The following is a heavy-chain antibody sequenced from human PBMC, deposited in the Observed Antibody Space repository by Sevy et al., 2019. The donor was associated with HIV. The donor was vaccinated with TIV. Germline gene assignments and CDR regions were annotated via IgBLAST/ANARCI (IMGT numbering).Heavy chain of an antibody. J-gene: IGHJ4*02. V-gene: IGHV3-15*01. Sequence: GGSLRLSCAASGFTFSNAWMSWVRQAPGKGLEWVGRIKGKIYDGTIGYAAPVKGRFSISRDDLKNTLYLQMNSLKTDDTAVYYCTTASWSQEDYYNSWGQGTLVTVSS. CDR1: GFTFSNAW. CDR3: TTASWSQEDYYNS. CDR2: IKGKIYDGTI. D-gene: IGHD6-13*01.